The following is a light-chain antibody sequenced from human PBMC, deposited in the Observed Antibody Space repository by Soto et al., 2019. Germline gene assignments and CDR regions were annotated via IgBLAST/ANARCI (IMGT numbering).Light chain of an antibody. V-gene: IGKV3-20*01. Sequence: EIVLTQSPGTLSLSPGERVSLSCRASQTINRSFLAWYQQKPGQAPRLLIYGASSRATGVPDRFSGSGFGRDFTLTISRLEPGDFAVYYCQQYCNSPRTFGQGTKVEIK. CDR3: QQYCNSPRT. CDR2: GAS. CDR1: QTINRSF. J-gene: IGKJ1*01.